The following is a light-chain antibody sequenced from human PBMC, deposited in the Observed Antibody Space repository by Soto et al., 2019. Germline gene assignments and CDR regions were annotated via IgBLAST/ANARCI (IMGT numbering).Light chain of an antibody. CDR1: RSISYW. Sequence: DIQITQSPSSLPPLVGDRVTITCRASRSISYWLAWYQQKPGKAPELLIFDASNLKSGVSSRFSGSGSGTEFTLTIIRLQPDDVATYYCLQDSGHSWTFGQGTKVDI. CDR3: LQDSGHSWT. CDR2: DAS. J-gene: IGKJ1*01. V-gene: IGKV1-5*01.